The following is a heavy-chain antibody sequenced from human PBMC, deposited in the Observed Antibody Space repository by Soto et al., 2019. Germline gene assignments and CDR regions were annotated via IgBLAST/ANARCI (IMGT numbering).Heavy chain of an antibody. CDR2: IYYSGST. CDR1: GGPISSYY. J-gene: IGHJ4*02. D-gene: IGHD4-17*01. Sequence: PSETLWLPCTVSGGPISSYYWSWIRQPPGKGLEWIGYIYYSGSTNYNPSLKSRVTISVDTSKNQFSLKLSSVTAADTAVYYCTRGGDYDPFDYWGQGTLVTVSS. CDR3: TRGGDYDPFDY. V-gene: IGHV4-59*08.